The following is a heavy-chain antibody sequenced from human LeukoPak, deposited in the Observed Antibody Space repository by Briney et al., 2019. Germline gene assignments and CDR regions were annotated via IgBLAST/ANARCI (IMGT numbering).Heavy chain of an antibody. D-gene: IGHD2-2*01. CDR3: ARVPRRIVVVPAANDY. Sequence: GGSLRLSCAASGFTFNSYNMNWVRQAPGKGLEWVSYISSTSSAVNYADSVKGRFTISRDNSKNSLYLQMNSLRAEDTAVFYCARVPRRIVVVPAANDYWGQGTLVTVSS. V-gene: IGHV3-48*01. CDR1: GFTFNSYN. J-gene: IGHJ4*02. CDR2: ISSTSSAV.